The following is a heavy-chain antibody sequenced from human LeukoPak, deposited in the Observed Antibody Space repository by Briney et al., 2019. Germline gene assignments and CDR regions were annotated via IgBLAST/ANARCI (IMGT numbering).Heavy chain of an antibody. CDR3: ARRDYYDSSGYFDY. CDR1: GGTFSSYA. Sequence: SVKVSCKASGGTFSSYAISWVRQAPGQGLEWMGRITPIFGTANYAQKFQGRVTITTDESTSTAYMELSSLRSEDTAVYYCARRDYYDSSGYFDYWGQGTLVTVSS. CDR2: ITPIFGTA. D-gene: IGHD3-22*01. V-gene: IGHV1-69*05. J-gene: IGHJ4*02.